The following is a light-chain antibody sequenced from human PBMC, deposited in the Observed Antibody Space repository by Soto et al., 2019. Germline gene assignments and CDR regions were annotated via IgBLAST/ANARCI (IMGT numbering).Light chain of an antibody. V-gene: IGLV2-14*03. CDR3: SSYTSSSTYV. Sequence: QSVLTQPASVSGSPGQSITISCTGTSSDVGGSNYVSWYQQHPGKAPKLIIFDVSHRPSGFSNRFSGSKSGNTASLTISGLQAEDEADYYCSSYTSSSTYVFVTGTKLTVL. CDR2: DVS. CDR1: SSDVGGSNY. J-gene: IGLJ1*01.